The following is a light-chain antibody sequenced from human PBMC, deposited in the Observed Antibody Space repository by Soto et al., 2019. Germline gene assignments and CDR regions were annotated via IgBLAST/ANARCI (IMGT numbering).Light chain of an antibody. CDR1: QDIGNY. V-gene: IGKV1-33*01. CDR3: QQHDDLPYT. Sequence: DIQMTQSPPSLSTSVGDRVTITCQASQDIGNYVNWYQQKPGKAPKLLINDASNLETGVPSRFSGSGSGTDFTFTISSLQPVDIATYYCQQHDDLPYTFGQGTKLEIK. J-gene: IGKJ2*01. CDR2: DAS.